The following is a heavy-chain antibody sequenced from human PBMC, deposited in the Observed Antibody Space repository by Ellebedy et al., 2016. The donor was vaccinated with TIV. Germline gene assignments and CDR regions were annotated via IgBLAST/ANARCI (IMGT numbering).Heavy chain of an antibody. V-gene: IGHV1-24*01. CDR2: FDPEDGET. D-gene: IGHD3-10*02. J-gene: IGHJ3*02. Sequence: ASVKVSXXVSGYTLTELSMHWVRQAPGKGLEWMGGFDPEDGETIYAQKFQGRVTITADESTSTAYMELSSLRSEDTAVYYCARDPTYYYDRGGFDIWGQGTMVTVSS. CDR1: GYTLTELS. CDR3: ARDPTYYYDRGGFDI.